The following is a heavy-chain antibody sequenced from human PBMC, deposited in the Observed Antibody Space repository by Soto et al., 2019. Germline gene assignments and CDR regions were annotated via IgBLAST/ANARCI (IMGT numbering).Heavy chain of an antibody. D-gene: IGHD2-8*01. CDR1: GYTFTDYY. CDR2: SIPTSGDT. V-gene: IGHV1-2*02. J-gene: IGHJ1*01. Sequence: QVQLVQSGAEVKKPGASVKVSCKTSGYTFTDYYIQWLRQAPGQGLEWMGWSIPTSGDTKYAQKFQARVSMTRDTSIRTAYMELSRLRSDATAVYYCVTSPLFCPDGICPKDFQHLGQGTLVTVSS. CDR3: VTSPLFCPDGICPKDFQH.